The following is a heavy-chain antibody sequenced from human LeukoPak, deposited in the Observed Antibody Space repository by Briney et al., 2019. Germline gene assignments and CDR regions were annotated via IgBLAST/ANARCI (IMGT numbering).Heavy chain of an antibody. Sequence: GGSLRLSCAASDFSVGSNYMTWVRQAPGKGLEWVSLIYSGGSTYYADSVKGRFTISRDNAKNSLYLQMNSLRAEDTAVYYCARDVRAVAGLPDYWGQGTLVTVSS. V-gene: IGHV3-53*01. CDR3: ARDVRAVAGLPDY. J-gene: IGHJ4*02. CDR1: DFSVGSNY. CDR2: IYSGGST. D-gene: IGHD6-19*01.